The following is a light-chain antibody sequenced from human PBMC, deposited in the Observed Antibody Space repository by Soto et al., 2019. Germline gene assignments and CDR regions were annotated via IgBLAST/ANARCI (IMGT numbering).Light chain of an antibody. Sequence: EIVLTQSPGTLSLSPGERATLSCRASQSVSNNYLAWYQQKPGQAPRLLIYGASNRATGIPDRFSGSGSGTDFTLTISSLQSEDFAVYYCQQYNKRPQTFGQGTKVDIK. J-gene: IGKJ1*01. CDR3: QQYNKRPQT. CDR2: GAS. CDR1: QSVSNNY. V-gene: IGKV3-20*01.